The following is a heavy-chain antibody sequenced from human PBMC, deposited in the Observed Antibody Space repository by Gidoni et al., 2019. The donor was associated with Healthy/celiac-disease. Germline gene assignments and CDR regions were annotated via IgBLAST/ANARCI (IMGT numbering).Heavy chain of an antibody. CDR2: ISAYNGNT. CDR3: ARGVNYRTELYYFDY. Sequence: QVQLVQSGAEVKKPGASVNVSCMASRYTFTSYGISWVRQAPGQGLEWMGWISAYNGNTNYAQKLQGRVTMTTDTSTSTAYMELRSLRSDDTAVYYCARGVNYRTELYYFDYWGQGTLVTVSS. CDR1: RYTFTSYG. V-gene: IGHV1-18*04. J-gene: IGHJ4*02. D-gene: IGHD2-21*01.